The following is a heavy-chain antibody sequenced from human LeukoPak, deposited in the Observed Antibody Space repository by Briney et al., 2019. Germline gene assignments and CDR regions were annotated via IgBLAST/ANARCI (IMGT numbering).Heavy chain of an antibody. Sequence: SETLSLTCTVSGGSISSSSYYWGRIRQPPGQGLEWIGSIYYSGSTYYNPSLKSRVTISVDTSKNQFSLKLSSVTAADTAVYYCARRGGDFWSGYYKYYFDYWGQGTLVTVSS. D-gene: IGHD3-3*01. CDR3: ARRGGDFWSGYYKYYFDY. CDR1: GGSISSSSYY. V-gene: IGHV4-39*01. CDR2: IYYSGST. J-gene: IGHJ4*02.